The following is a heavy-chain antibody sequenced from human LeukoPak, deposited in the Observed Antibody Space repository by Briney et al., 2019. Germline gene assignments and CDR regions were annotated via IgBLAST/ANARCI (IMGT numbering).Heavy chain of an antibody. J-gene: IGHJ6*03. CDR1: GFTFSNFW. D-gene: IGHD2-15*01. V-gene: IGHV3-7*03. CDR2: IKQDGSER. CDR3: AKNGDRGAYCSGGSCYPYYYYYMDV. Sequence: GGSLRLSCAASGFTFSNFWMIWVRQTPGKGLEWVANIKQDGSERYFVDSVKGRFSISRDNAKNSLYLQMNRLRAEDTAVYYCAKNGDRGAYCSGGSCYPYYYYYMDVWGKGATVTISS.